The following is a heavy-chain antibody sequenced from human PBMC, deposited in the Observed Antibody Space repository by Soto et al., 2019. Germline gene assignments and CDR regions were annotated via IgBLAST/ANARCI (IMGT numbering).Heavy chain of an antibody. Sequence: EVQLLESGGGSVQPGGSLRLSCAASGFTFSSYAMHWVRRPPGKGLEWVSSISGSGGTAYYADSVKGRFSISRDSLVNTLDLQVNRLRAAATAVYYCAKGRGQNWNVDYWGQGTLVTVSP. J-gene: IGHJ4*02. D-gene: IGHD1-1*01. V-gene: IGHV3-23*01. CDR2: ISGSGGTA. CDR1: GFTFSSYA. CDR3: AKGRGQNWNVDY.